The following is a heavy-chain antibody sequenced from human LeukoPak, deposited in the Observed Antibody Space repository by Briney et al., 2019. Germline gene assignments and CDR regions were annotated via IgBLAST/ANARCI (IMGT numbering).Heavy chain of an antibody. V-gene: IGHV1-69*05. D-gene: IGHD3-22*01. CDR2: IIPIFGTA. CDR1: GGTFSSYA. Sequence: GASVKVSCKASGGTFSSYAISWVRQAPGQGLEWMGGIIPIFGTANYAQKFQGRVTITTDESTSTAYMELSSLRSEDTAVYYCAREVGDSNYFDYWGQGTLVTVSS. J-gene: IGHJ4*02. CDR3: AREVGDSNYFDY.